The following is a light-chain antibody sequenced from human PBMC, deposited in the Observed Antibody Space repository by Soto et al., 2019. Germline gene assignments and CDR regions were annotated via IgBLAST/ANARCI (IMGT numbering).Light chain of an antibody. V-gene: IGKV3-20*01. Sequence: EIVLTQSPGTLSLSPGERATLSCRASQSVSSSYLAWYQQKPGQAPRLLIYDASSRAIGIPDRFSGSGSGTDFTLIISRLEPEDFAVYYCQQYGSPPITFGQGTRLEIK. CDR3: QQYGSPPIT. CDR2: DAS. CDR1: QSVSSSY. J-gene: IGKJ5*01.